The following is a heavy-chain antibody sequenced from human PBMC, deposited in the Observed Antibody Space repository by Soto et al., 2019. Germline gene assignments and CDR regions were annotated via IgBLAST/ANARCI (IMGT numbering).Heavy chain of an antibody. CDR3: TKNYYFDS. Sequence: VQLLESGGSLVQPGGSLRLSCAASGFTFNNYAMSWVRQAPGKALEWVSSINIVGGNTNYADSVRGRFTMSRDDSKNTVFLQMNSLRAEDTAIYYCTKNYYFDSWGQGTLVTVSS. J-gene: IGHJ4*02. CDR1: GFTFNNYA. V-gene: IGHV3-23*01. CDR2: INIVGGNT.